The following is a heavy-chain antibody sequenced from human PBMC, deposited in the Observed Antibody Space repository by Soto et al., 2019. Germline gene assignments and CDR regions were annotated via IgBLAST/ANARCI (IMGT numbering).Heavy chain of an antibody. V-gene: IGHV3-23*01. CDR1: GFAFSSHP. Sequence: GGSLRLSGAASGFAFSSHPMSWVRQAPERGLEWVSGISDSGGLTYNADSVKGRFTISRDNSKNTLYLQMNSLRAEDTALYYCARRAFGSSRSFDIWGQGTMVTVSS. J-gene: IGHJ3*02. D-gene: IGHD6-6*01. CDR3: ARRAFGSSRSFDI. CDR2: ISDSGGLT.